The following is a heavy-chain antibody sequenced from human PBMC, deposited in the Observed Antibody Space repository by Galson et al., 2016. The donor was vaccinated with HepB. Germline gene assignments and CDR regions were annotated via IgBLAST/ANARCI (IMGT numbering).Heavy chain of an antibody. CDR1: GFTFSRYW. D-gene: IGHD3-22*01. V-gene: IGHV3-74*01. CDR3: AKSPWYDSSGYYYFDY. CDR2: ISGDGSDT. J-gene: IGHJ4*02. Sequence: SLRLSCAASGFTFSRYWMHWVRQTPERGLVWVSRISGDGSDTSYADSVKGRFTISRDKSKNTLYLQMNSLRAEDTAVYHCAKSPWYDSSGYYYFDYWGQGIVVTVSS.